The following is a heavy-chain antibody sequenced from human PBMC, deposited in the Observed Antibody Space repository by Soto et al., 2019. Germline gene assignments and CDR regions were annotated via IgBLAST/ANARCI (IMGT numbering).Heavy chain of an antibody. CDR3: ARLGGRSQGDYDILTGYGRY. CDR2: IYPGDSDT. CDR1: GYSFTSYW. J-gene: IGHJ4*02. Sequence: GESLKISCKGSGYSFTSYWIGWVRQMPGKGLEWMGIIYPGDSDTRYSPSFQGQVTISADKSISTAYLQRSSLKASDTAMYYCARLGGRSQGDYDILTGYGRYWGQGTLVTVSS. D-gene: IGHD3-9*01. V-gene: IGHV5-51*01.